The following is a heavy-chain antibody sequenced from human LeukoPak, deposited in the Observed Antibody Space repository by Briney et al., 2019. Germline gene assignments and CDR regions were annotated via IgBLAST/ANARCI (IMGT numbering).Heavy chain of an antibody. CDR2: IIPIFGTA. CDR1: GGTFSSYA. V-gene: IGHV1-69*01. CDR3: ARPRDYYYGMDV. J-gene: IGHJ6*02. Sequence: SVKVSCKASGGTFSSYAISWVRQAPGQGLEWMGGIIPIFGTANYAQRFQGRVTITADESTSTAYMELSSLRSEDTAVYYCARPRDYYYGMDVWGQGTTVTVSS.